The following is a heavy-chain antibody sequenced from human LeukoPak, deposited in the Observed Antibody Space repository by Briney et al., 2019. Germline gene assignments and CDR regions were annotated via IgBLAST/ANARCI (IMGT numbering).Heavy chain of an antibody. Sequence: GGSLSLSFSASGFTFISYAMHWVRQAPGKGLEYVSAIRSNGGSTYYADSVKGRFTISRGNSKNTLYLQMISLRAEDTAVYYCVKDMGGVYYYDSSGYYPLAFDYWGQGTLVTVSS. CDR1: GFTFISYA. CDR2: IRSNGGST. J-gene: IGHJ4*02. CDR3: VKDMGGVYYYDSSGYYPLAFDY. V-gene: IGHV3-64D*09. D-gene: IGHD3-22*01.